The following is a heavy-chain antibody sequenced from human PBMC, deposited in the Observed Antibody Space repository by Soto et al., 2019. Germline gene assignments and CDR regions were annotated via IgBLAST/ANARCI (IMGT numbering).Heavy chain of an antibody. Sequence: PGGSLRLSCAASGFTFISYAMSWGRQAPWKGLEWVSAISGSGGSTYYADSVKGRFTISRDNSKNTLYLQMNSLRAEDTAVYYCAKDAAAGTFFSWFDPWGQGTLVTVSS. CDR3: AKDAAAGTFFSWFDP. V-gene: IGHV3-23*01. J-gene: IGHJ5*02. D-gene: IGHD6-13*01. CDR2: ISGSGGST. CDR1: GFTFISYA.